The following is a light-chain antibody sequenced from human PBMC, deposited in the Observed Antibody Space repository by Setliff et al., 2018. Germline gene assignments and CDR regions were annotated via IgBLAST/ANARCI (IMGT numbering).Light chain of an antibody. J-gene: IGLJ1*01. V-gene: IGLV2-23*02. CDR3: CSYAGSSTYV. CDR2: DVT. Sequence: QSVLTQPASVSGSPGQSITISCTGTSSDVGGYNYVSWYQQHPGKAPKLMIYDVTKWPSGVSNRFSGSKSGXTASLTISGLQAEDEADYYCCSYAGSSTYVFGTGTKVTVL. CDR1: SSDVGGYNY.